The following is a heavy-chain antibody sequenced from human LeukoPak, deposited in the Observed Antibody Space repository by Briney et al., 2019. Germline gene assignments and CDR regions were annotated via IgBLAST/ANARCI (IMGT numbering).Heavy chain of an antibody. V-gene: IGHV3-33*01. Sequence: GRSLRLSCAASGFIFSTYGMHWVRQAPGKGLEWVAVIWFDGSNKYYADSVKGRFTISRDNSKNTLYLQMSSLRADDTAVYYCARDLIVVVPTPGYWGQGTLVTVSS. CDR1: GFIFSTYG. D-gene: IGHD2-21*01. CDR2: IWFDGSNK. J-gene: IGHJ4*02. CDR3: ARDLIVVVPTPGY.